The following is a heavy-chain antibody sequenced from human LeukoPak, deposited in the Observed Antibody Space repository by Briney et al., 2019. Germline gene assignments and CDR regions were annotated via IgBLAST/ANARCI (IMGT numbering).Heavy chain of an antibody. V-gene: IGHV3-48*03. CDR1: GFTFSSYE. CDR2: ISSSGSTI. Sequence: GGSLRLSCAASGFTFSSYEMNWVRQAPGKGLEWVSYISSSGSTIYYADSVKGRFTISRDNAKNSLYLQMNSLRAEDTAIYYCASPRHSSSRGLDYWGQGTLVTVSS. CDR3: ASPRHSSSRGLDY. J-gene: IGHJ4*02. D-gene: IGHD6-13*01.